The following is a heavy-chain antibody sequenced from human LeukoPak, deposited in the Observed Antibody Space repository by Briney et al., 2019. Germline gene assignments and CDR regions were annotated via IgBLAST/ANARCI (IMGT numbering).Heavy chain of an antibody. Sequence: SETLSLTCTVSGGSISSYYWSWIRQPPGAGLEWIGYIYYSGITNYNPSLKSRVTISVDTSKNQFSLKLTSVTAADTAVYYCARRDWGTRFDPWGQGTLVTVSS. CDR2: IYYSGIT. V-gene: IGHV4-59*08. CDR3: ARRDWGTRFDP. CDR1: GGSISSYY. J-gene: IGHJ5*02. D-gene: IGHD3-16*01.